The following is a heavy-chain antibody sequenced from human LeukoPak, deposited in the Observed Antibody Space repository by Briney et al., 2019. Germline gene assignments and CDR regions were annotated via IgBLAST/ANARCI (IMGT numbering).Heavy chain of an antibody. Sequence: GESLKISCKGSGYSFTSYWIGWVRQMPGKGLEGMGIIYPDDSDTTYSPSFQGQVTISADKSIRTAYLQWSSLKASDTAMYYCAREGWLVPRDAFDIWGQGTMVTVSS. CDR1: GYSFTSYW. CDR2: IYPDDSDT. J-gene: IGHJ3*02. V-gene: IGHV5-51*01. D-gene: IGHD6-19*01. CDR3: AREGWLVPRDAFDI.